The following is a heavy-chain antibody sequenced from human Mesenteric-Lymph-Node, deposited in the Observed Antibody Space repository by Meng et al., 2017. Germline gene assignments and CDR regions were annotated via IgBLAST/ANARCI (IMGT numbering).Heavy chain of an antibody. D-gene: IGHD6-19*01. Sequence: QGQRQQWGAGLLKPSETLSPTCAVYGGSFSGYYWSWIRQPPGKGLEWIGEINHSGSTNYNPSLKSRVTISVDTSKNQFSLKLSSVTAADTAVYYCARGKNKQWLVPKGLLAYWGQGTLVTVSS. CDR3: ARGKNKQWLVPKGLLAY. V-gene: IGHV4-34*01. CDR2: INHSGST. CDR1: GGSFSGYY. J-gene: IGHJ4*02.